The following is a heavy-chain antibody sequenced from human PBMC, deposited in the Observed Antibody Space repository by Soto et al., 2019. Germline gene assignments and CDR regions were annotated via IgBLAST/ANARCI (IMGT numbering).Heavy chain of an antibody. CDR3: AREYPGGSPMDV. Sequence: GGSLRLSCAASEFTVSTNYMNWVRQAPGKGLEWVSVIYSGGSTYYADSVRGRLTISRDNSKNTLYLQMNSLRAEDTAVYYCAREYPGGSPMDVWGTGTTVTVSS. D-gene: IGHD2-15*01. CDR1: EFTVSTNY. CDR2: IYSGGST. J-gene: IGHJ6*03. V-gene: IGHV3-66*01.